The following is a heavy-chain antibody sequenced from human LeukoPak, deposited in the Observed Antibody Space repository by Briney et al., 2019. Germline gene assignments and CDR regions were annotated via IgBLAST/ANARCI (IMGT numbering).Heavy chain of an antibody. V-gene: IGHV4-30-4*08. CDR2: IYYSGST. CDR1: GGSISSGDYY. D-gene: IGHD6-13*01. J-gene: IGHJ3*02. CDR3: ARDGAYSSSWYPTHAFDI. Sequence: SQTLSLTCTVSGGSISSGDYYWSWIRQPPGKGLEWIGYIYYSGSTYYNPSLKSRVTISVDTSKNQFSLKLSSVTAADTAVYYCARDGAYSSSWYPTHAFDIWGQGTMVTVSS.